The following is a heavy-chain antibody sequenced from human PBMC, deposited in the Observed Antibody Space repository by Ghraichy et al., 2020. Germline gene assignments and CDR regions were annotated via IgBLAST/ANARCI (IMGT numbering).Heavy chain of an antibody. CDR3: ARGLPGKNYGWHLGAFDV. CDR2: LYTDDQT. V-gene: IGHV3-53*01. D-gene: IGHD1-14*01. CDR1: GFSVDSAY. J-gene: IGHJ3*01. Sequence: GGSLRLSCAASGFSVDSAYVNWVRQIPGDGLEWVALLYTDDQTFYGDSVKGRFTISRDSSQNTIDLQMKSLRLEDTAVYYCARGLPGKNYGWHLGAFDVWGQGTKVTVSS.